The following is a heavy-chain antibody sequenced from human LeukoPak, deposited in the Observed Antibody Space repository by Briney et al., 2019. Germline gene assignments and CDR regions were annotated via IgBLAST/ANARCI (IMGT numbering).Heavy chain of an antibody. CDR1: GGSISSSNW. V-gene: IGHV4-4*02. CDR3: ATQMLLCHYY. CDR2: IYHSGSP. Sequence: PSETLYLTCTVSGGSISSSNWWVWVRQPPGKGLEWIGEIYHSGSPNYNPSLKRRVTISVDTSKNQFSLRLNSVTAADTAVYYCATQMLLCHYYWGQGTLVTVSS. D-gene: IGHD3-10*01. J-gene: IGHJ4*02.